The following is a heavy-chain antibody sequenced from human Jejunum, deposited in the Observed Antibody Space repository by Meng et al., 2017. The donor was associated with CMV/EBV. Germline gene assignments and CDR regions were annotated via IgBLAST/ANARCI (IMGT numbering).Heavy chain of an antibody. J-gene: IGHJ5*02. CDR1: GGSVSSGEYY. CDR2: VFYTGNT. D-gene: IGHD1-26*01. Sequence: VSGGSVSSGEYYWSWMRQPPGKGLEWIGYVFYTGNTKYNPSLQSRVTISVDTSKNHFSLKLASVTAADTAVYYCVRETVMGATRLDPWGHGTLVTVSS. V-gene: IGHV4-61*03. CDR3: VRETVMGATRLDP.